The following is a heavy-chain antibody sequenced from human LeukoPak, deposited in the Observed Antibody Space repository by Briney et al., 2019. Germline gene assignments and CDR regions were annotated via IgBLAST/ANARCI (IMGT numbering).Heavy chain of an antibody. CDR2: IKQDGSVK. J-gene: IGHJ3*02. CDR3: VRDGPTDVGRPRAYDI. Sequence: GGSLRLSCAASGFTFSRYWMSWVRQAPGKGLEWVANIKQDGSVKYYVDSVEGRFTISRDSARNSVYLQMNSLRVEETAVYFCVRDGPTDVGRPRAYDIWGQGALVTVSS. V-gene: IGHV3-7*01. CDR1: GFTFSRYW. D-gene: IGHD1-14*01.